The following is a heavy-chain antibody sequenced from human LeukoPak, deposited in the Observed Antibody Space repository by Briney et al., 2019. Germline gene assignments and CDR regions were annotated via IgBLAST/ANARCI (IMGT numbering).Heavy chain of an antibody. V-gene: IGHV1-8*03. Sequence: HGASVKVSCKASGCTFTSYDINWVRQATGQGLEWMGWMNPNSGNTGYAQKFQGRVTITRNTSISTAYMELSSLRSEDTAVYYCARSDCSSTSCYYYWGQGTLVTASS. D-gene: IGHD2-2*01. CDR1: GCTFTSYD. J-gene: IGHJ4*02. CDR2: MNPNSGNT. CDR3: ARSDCSSTSCYYY.